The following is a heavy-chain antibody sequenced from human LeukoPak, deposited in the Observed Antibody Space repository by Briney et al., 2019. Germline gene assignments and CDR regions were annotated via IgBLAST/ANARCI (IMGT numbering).Heavy chain of an antibody. CDR1: GASISDSTYY. CDR3: ASTIVMETAITFDY. CDR2: ISYTGDT. D-gene: IGHD2-21*02. J-gene: IGHJ4*02. Sequence: SETLSLTCTVSGASISDSTYYWAWIRQPPGKGLEWIGSISYTGDTYFSPSLRSRVTISVDTSQNQFSLKLSSVTAADTAVYYCASTIVMETAITFDYWGRGILVTVSS. V-gene: IGHV4-39*01.